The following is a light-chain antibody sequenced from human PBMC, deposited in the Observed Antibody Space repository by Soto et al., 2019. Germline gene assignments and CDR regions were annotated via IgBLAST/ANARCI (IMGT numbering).Light chain of an antibody. V-gene: IGKV2-28*01. CDR3: MQALQTSFT. J-gene: IGKJ3*01. CDR1: QSLLHRNGYNY. Sequence: DIVMTQSPLSLSVTPGEPASISCRCSQSLLHRNGYNYLDWYLQKPGQSPQLLLSLGSNRASGVPDRLSGSGSGTDFTLNITRVEAGDVGVYYCMQALQTSFTFGPGTRVDI. CDR2: LGS.